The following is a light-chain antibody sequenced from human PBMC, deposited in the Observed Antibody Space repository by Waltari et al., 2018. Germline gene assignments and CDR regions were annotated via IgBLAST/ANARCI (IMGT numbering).Light chain of an antibody. Sequence: EIALTQSPGPLSLSPGERVTLSSRASQSISTNSLAWYQQSPGQGPSLLIYGASTRATGIPDRFSGSGSATDFTLTVSRLEPEDFAVCYCQPYGTSPLTFGGGTKVEIK. CDR1: QSISTNS. CDR3: QPYGTSPLT. CDR2: GAS. J-gene: IGKJ4*01. V-gene: IGKV3-20*01.